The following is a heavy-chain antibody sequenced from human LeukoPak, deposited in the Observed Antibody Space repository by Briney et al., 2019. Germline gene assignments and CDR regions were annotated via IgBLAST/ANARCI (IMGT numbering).Heavy chain of an antibody. J-gene: IGHJ6*02. CDR2: IRYDGSNK. CDR1: GFTFSSYG. Sequence: PGGSLRLSCAASGFTFSSYGMHWVRQAPGKGLEWVAFIRYDGSNKYYADSVKGRFTISRDNSKNTLYLQMNSLRSEDTAVYYCARDVRCSGGSCYSITYYYYGMDVWGQGTTVTVSS. V-gene: IGHV3-30*02. D-gene: IGHD2-15*01. CDR3: ARDVRCSGGSCYSITYYYYGMDV.